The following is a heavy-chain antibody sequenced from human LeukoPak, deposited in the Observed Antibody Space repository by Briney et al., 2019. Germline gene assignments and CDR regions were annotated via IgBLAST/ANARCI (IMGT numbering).Heavy chain of an antibody. J-gene: IGHJ3*02. CDR3: AKDPNGDYIGAFDI. V-gene: IGHV3-48*04. CDR1: GFTFSSYS. Sequence: GGSLRLSCAASGFTFSSYSMNWVRQAPGKGLEWVSYISSSSTIYYTDSVKGRFTISRDNAKNSLYLQMNSLRAEDTAVYYCAKDPNGDYIGAFDIWGQGIMVTVSS. CDR2: ISSSSTI. D-gene: IGHD4-17*01.